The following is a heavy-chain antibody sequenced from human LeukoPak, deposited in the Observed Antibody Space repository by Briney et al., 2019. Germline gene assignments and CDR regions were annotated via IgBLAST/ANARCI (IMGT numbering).Heavy chain of an antibody. J-gene: IGHJ4*02. V-gene: IGHV5-51*01. CDR3: ARLNGSYFSKAYFDY. D-gene: IGHD1-26*01. CDR2: IYPGDSDT. CDR1: GYSFTSYW. Sequence: GESLKISCKGSGYSFTSYWIGWVRPMPGKGLEWMGIIYPGDSDTRYSPSFQGQVTISADKSISTAYLQWSSLKASDTAMYYCARLNGSYFSKAYFDYWGQGTLVTVSS.